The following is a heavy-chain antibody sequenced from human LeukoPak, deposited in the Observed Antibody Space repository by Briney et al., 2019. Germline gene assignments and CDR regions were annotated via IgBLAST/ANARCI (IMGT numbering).Heavy chain of an antibody. CDR1: GFTFSSYW. Sequence: GGSLRLSCAASGFTFSSYWMSWVRQAPGKGLEWVANIKQDGSEKYYVDSVKGRFTISRDDAKNSLYLQMNSLRAEDTAVYYCARRLAVVVVAATGWYNWFDPWGQGTLVTVSS. CDR2: IKQDGSEK. V-gene: IGHV3-7*01. D-gene: IGHD2-15*01. J-gene: IGHJ5*02. CDR3: ARRLAVVVVAATGWYNWFDP.